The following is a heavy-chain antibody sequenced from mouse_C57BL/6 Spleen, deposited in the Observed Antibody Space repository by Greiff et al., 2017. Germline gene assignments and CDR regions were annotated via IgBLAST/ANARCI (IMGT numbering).Heavy chain of an antibody. J-gene: IGHJ1*03. CDR3: ASEDSRYFDV. Sequence: QVQLQQSGAELVKPGASVKLSCKASGYTFTTYWMHWVKQRPGQGLEWIGMFHPNSGSTNYNEKFKSKATLTVDKSSITAYMQPSSLTSEDSAVYYCASEDSRYFDVWGTGTTVTVSS. CDR1: GYTFTTYW. V-gene: IGHV1-64*01. CDR2: FHPNSGST.